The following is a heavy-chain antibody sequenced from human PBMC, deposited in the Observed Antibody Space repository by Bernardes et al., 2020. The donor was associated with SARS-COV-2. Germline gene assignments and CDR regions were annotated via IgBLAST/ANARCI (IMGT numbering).Heavy chain of an antibody. V-gene: IGHV3-23*01. D-gene: IGHD3-3*01. Sequence: GGSLRRSCAASGFTFSSYAMSWVRQAPGKGLEWVSAISGSGGSTYYADSVKGRFTISRDNSKNTLYLQMNSLRAEDTAVYYCAKDPWYDFWSGYYFDYWGQGTLVTVSS. CDR2: ISGSGGST. CDR3: AKDPWYDFWSGYYFDY. J-gene: IGHJ4*02. CDR1: GFTFSSYA.